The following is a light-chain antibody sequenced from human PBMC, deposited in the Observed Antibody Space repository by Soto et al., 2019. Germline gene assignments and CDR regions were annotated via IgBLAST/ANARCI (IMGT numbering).Light chain of an antibody. CDR3: QQSYSTPWT. J-gene: IGKJ1*01. V-gene: IGKV1-39*01. CDR1: QSISSY. Sequence: DVQMTQSPSSLSASLGDRVTIACRSSQSISSYLNWYQQKPGKAPKLLIYAASSLHSGVPSRFSGSGSGTDFTLTISSLQPEDFATYYCQQSYSTPWTFGQGTKVDIK. CDR2: AAS.